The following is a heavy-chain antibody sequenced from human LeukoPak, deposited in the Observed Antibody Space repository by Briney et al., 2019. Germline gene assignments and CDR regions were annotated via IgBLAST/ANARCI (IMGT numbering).Heavy chain of an antibody. CDR3: ARDNPIYFDWLKPDAFDI. V-gene: IGHV3-33*01. D-gene: IGHD3-9*01. CDR1: GFTFSSYG. Sequence: PGGSLRLSCAASGFTFSSYGMHWVRQAPGKGLEWVAVIWYDGSNKYYADSVKGRFTISRDNSKNTLYLQMNSLRAEDTAVYYCARDNPIYFDWLKPDAFDIWGQGTMVTVSS. CDR2: IWYDGSNK. J-gene: IGHJ3*02.